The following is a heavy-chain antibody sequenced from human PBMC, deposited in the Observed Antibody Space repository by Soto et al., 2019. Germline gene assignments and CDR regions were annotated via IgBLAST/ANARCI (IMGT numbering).Heavy chain of an antibody. V-gene: IGHV4-34*01. Sequence: CAVCGGCFYVSYGRLIIKNQEKALEWIGEIHQSGSTNYNPSLKSRVTISVDTSKNQFSLKLSSVTAADTAVYYCARKRRTAKPDNWFDVWGQGTLVIGSS. CDR3: ARKRRTAKPDNWFDV. CDR1: GGCFYVSY. J-gene: IGHJ5*02. CDR2: IHQSGST.